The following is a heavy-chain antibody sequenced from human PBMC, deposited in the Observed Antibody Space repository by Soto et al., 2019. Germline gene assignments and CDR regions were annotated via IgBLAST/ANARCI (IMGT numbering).Heavy chain of an antibody. CDR3: AKTGAWNWFDP. CDR2: ISPYTGDT. Sequence: QVQLVQSGAEVKEPGASVKVSCKASGYTFTDYGISWVRQAPGQGLEWMGWISPYTGDTKYLQRLQGRVTVTADTSTSTAYMEVRSLRYDDTAVYYCAKTGAWNWFDPWGQGTLVTVSS. CDR1: GYTFTDYG. J-gene: IGHJ5*02. V-gene: IGHV1-18*01.